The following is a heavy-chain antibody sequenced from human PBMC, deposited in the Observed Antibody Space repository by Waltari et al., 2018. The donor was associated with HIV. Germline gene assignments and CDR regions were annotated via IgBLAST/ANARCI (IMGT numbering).Heavy chain of an antibody. V-gene: IGHV3-66*02. CDR1: EFIVSGNY. CDR3: ARDSTGYYYFDY. D-gene: IGHD3-22*01. J-gene: IGHJ4*02. CDR2: IYSGGST. Sequence: EVQLVESGGGLVQAGGSLRLSCAASEFIVSGNYMSWVRQVPGKGLEWVSVIYSGGSTFYADSVKGRFTISRDNSKNTVYLQMKSLRAEDTAVYYCARDSTGYYYFDYWGQGTLVTVSS.